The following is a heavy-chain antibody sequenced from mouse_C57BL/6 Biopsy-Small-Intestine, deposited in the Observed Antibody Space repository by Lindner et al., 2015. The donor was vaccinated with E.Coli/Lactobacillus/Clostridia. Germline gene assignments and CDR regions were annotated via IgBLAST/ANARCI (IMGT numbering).Heavy chain of an antibody. CDR1: GYSITGNH. V-gene: IGHV1-42*01. J-gene: IGHJ2*01. Sequence: VQLQESGPELVKSGASVKISCKASGYSITGNHINWVKQSPEKSLEWIGEINPSTGTTTFNQKFRAKATLTIDRSSSTAYMEFKSLTSEDSAVYYCARREVYYFDSWGQGTTLTVSS. CDR3: ARREVYYFDS. CDR2: INPSTGTT.